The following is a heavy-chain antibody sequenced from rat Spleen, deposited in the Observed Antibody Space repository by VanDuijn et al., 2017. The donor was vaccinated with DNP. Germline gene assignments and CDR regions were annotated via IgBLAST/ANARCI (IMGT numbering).Heavy chain of an antibody. D-gene: IGHD1-4*01. CDR3: ARWTRYFDY. Sequence: EVQLQESGPGLVKPSQSLSLTCSVTGYSITSTYWGWIRKFPGSEMEWIGHISYSGSTNYNPLLKSRISISRDTSKNQFFLQLSSLTTEDTATYYCARWTRYFDYWGQGVMVTVSS. J-gene: IGHJ2*01. CDR1: GYSITSTY. CDR2: ISYSGST. V-gene: IGHV3-1*01.